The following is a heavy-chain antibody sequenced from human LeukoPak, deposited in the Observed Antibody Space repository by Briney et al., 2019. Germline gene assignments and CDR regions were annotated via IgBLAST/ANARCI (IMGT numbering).Heavy chain of an antibody. Sequence: GGSLRLSCAASGFTVSSNYMSWVRQAPGKGLEWVSVIYSGGSTYYADSVKGRFTISRDNSKNTLYLQMNSLRAEDTAVYYCASLSYYYGSGAHDAFDIWGQGTMVTVSS. V-gene: IGHV3-66*01. CDR3: ASLSYYYGSGAHDAFDI. CDR1: GFTVSSNY. D-gene: IGHD3-10*01. CDR2: IYSGGST. J-gene: IGHJ3*02.